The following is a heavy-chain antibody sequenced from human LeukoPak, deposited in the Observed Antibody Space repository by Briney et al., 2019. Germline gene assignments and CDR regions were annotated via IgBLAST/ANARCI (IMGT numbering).Heavy chain of an antibody. CDR3: AKDGSSGYSYQRAHYYMDV. J-gene: IGHJ6*03. CDR2: ISWDGGST. CDR1: GFTFDDYA. Sequence: GRSLRLSCAASGFTFDDYAMHWVRHAPGKGLEWVSLISWDGGSTYYADSVKGRFTISRDNSKNSLYLQMNSLRAEDTALYYCAKDGSSGYSYQRAHYYMDVWGKGTTVTVSS. V-gene: IGHV3-43D*03. D-gene: IGHD5-18*01.